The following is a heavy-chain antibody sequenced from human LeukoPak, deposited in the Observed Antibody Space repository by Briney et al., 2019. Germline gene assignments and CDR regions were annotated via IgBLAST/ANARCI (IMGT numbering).Heavy chain of an antibody. D-gene: IGHD4-17*01. J-gene: IGHJ4*02. V-gene: IGHV4-59*08. Sequence: SETLSLTCAVYGGSFSGYYWSWIRQPPGKGLEWIGYIYYSGSTNYNPSLKSRVTISVDTSKNQFSLKLSSVTAADTAVYYCARLGDYEDYFDYWGQGTLVTVSS. CDR1: GGSFSGYY. CDR3: ARLGDYEDYFDY. CDR2: IYYSGST.